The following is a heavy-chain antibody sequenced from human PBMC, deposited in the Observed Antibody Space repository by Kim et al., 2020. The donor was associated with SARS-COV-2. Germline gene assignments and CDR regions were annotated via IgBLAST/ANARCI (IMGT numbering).Heavy chain of an antibody. CDR3: ARDKDYYDPGGRAFDI. CDR1: GGTFSSYA. Sequence: SVKVSCKASGGTFSSYAISWVRQAPGQGLEWMGGIIPIFGTANYAQKFQGRVTITADESTSTAYMELSSLRSEDTAVYYCARDKDYYDPGGRAFDIWGQGTMVTVSS. V-gene: IGHV1-69*13. J-gene: IGHJ3*02. D-gene: IGHD3-22*01. CDR2: IIPIFGTA.